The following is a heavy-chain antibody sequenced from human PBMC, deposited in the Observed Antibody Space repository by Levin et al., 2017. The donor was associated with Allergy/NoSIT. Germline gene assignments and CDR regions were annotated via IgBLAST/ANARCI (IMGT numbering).Heavy chain of an antibody. V-gene: IGHV3-33*01. CDR3: ARELNYDFWSGYYYYYYGMDV. CDR2: IWYDGSNK. D-gene: IGHD3-3*01. CDR1: GFTFSSYG. Sequence: GGSLRLSCAASGFTFSSYGMHWVRQAPGKGLEWVAVIWYDGSNKYYADSVKGRFTISRDNSKNTLYLQMNSLRAEDTAVYYCARELNYDFWSGYYYYYYGMDVWGQGTTVTVSS. J-gene: IGHJ6*02.